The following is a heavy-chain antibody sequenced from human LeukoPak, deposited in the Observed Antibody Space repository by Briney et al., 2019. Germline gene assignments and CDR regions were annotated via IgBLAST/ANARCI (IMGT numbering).Heavy chain of an antibody. J-gene: IGHJ6*02. D-gene: IGHD1-14*01. CDR1: GFTFKNYW. V-gene: IGHV3-74*01. CDR2: INGDMRST. CDR3: AKDRGAPDFYYYYYGMDV. Sequence: GGSLRLSCEASGFTFKNYWMHWVRQVPGKGLEWASGINGDMRSTNYADSVKGRFTITRDNARSTLFLQMNSLGTEDTAVYYCAKDRGAPDFYYYYYGMDVWGQGTTVIVSS.